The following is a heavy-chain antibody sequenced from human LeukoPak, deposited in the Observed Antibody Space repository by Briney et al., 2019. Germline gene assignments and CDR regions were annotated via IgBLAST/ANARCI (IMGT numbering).Heavy chain of an antibody. D-gene: IGHD5-24*01. CDR1: GFTFSSYA. CDR3: AKEHSDVYNSDFDY. V-gene: IGHV3-23*01. J-gene: IGHJ4*02. CDR2: IRGSSGST. Sequence: PGGSLRLSCAASGFTFSSYAMSWVRQAPGKGLEWVSAIRGSSGSTYYADSAKGRFTISRDNSKNTLYLHMNSLRAEDTAVYYCAKEHSDVYNSDFDYWGQGTLVTVSS.